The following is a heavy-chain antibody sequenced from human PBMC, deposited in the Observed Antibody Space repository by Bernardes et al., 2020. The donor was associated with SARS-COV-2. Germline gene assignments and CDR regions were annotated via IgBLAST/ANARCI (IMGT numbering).Heavy chain of an antibody. CDR1: GFNFGSYC. CDR2: IQHDGIAS. CDR3: ARDKVGGSYDY. J-gene: IGHJ4*02. D-gene: IGHD3-16*01. V-gene: IGHV3-7*01. Sequence: GGSLRLSCVASGFNFGSYCMSWVRQAPGKGLEWLANIQHDGIASNHVESVKGRFTISRDNARSSLYLQMNSLRSEDTAVYFCARDKVGGSYDYWGQGTLVTVSS.